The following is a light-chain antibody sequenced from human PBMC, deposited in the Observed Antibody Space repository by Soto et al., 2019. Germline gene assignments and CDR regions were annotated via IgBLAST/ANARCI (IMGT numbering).Light chain of an antibody. J-gene: IGKJ4*01. CDR3: QKYNSDTLT. V-gene: IGKV3-15*01. Sequence: EILMTQSPATLSGSPGERVTLSWGASQSVGTNLAWYQQKPGQAPRLLILGASTRASGIPAKLSGSGYGTDFTITISSMKNEDVEAYYCQKYNSDTLTFGGGTKVDIK. CDR2: GAS. CDR1: QSVGTN.